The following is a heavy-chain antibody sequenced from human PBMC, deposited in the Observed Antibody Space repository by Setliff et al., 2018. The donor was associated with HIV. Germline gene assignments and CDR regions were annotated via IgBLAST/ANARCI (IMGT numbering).Heavy chain of an antibody. J-gene: IGHJ3*02. CDR3: AHMATQWDGFDI. Sequence: SVKVSCKASGETFSSYAINWVRQAPGQGLEWMGVIIPIFATPNYAQTFQGRLTITADQSTTTAYMKLSGLTSKDTAVYFCAHMATQWDGFDIWGQGTRVTVSS. CDR2: IIPIFATP. D-gene: IGHD2-8*01. V-gene: IGHV1-69*13. CDR1: GETFSSYA.